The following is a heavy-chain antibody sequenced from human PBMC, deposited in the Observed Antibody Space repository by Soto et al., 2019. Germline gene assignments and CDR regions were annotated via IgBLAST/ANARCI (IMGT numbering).Heavy chain of an antibody. V-gene: IGHV4-61*01. J-gene: IGHJ6*02. CDR2: VYYSGST. CDR1: GGSVNSGIYY. CDR3: ARGHYYYGMDV. Sequence: SETLSLTCSVSGGSVNSGIYYWSWIRQPPGKGLQWIGHVYYSGSTNYNPSLESRLTMSMDRANDHFSLNLTSVTAADTAVYFCARGHYYYGMDVWGQGITVTVSS.